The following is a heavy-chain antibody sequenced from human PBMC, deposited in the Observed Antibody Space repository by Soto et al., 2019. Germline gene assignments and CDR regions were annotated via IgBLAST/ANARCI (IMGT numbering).Heavy chain of an antibody. V-gene: IGHV4-34*01. Sequence: PSETLSLTCAAYGGSFSGYYWSWIRQPPGKGLEWIGEINHSGSTNYNPSLKSRVTISVDTSKNQFSLKLSSVTAADTAVYYCARGDTAMVTIDYWGQGTLVTVSS. D-gene: IGHD5-18*01. J-gene: IGHJ4*02. CDR3: ARGDTAMVTIDY. CDR1: GGSFSGYY. CDR2: INHSGST.